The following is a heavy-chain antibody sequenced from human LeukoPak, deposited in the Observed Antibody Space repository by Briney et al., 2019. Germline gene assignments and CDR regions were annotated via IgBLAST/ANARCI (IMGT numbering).Heavy chain of an antibody. CDR2: ISGSGAST. D-gene: IGHD3-9*01. V-gene: IGHV3-23*01. J-gene: IGHJ6*03. Sequence: GGTLRLSCAASGFTFSSYGMSWVRQAPGKGLEWVSAISGSGASTYYADSVKGRFTISRDNSKNTLYLQMNSLRAEDTAVYYCARVRYSYYMDVWGKGTTVTISS. CDR1: GFTFSSYG. CDR3: ARVRYSYYMDV.